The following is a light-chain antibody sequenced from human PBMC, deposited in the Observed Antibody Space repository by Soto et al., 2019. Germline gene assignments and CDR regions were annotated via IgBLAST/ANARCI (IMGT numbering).Light chain of an antibody. CDR1: QSISNR. J-gene: IGKJ1*01. CDR2: DAS. CDR3: QQYNSYPWT. V-gene: IGKV1-5*01. Sequence: DIQMTQSPSTLPASVGDRVTITCRASQSISNRLAWYQQKPGKAPKYLIYDASSLESGAPSRFSGSGSGTEFTLSISSLQPDDFATYYCQQYNSYPWTFGQGTKVDIK.